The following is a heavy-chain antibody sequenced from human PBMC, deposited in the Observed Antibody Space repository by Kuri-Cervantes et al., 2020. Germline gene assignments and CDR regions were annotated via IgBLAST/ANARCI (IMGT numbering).Heavy chain of an antibody. D-gene: IGHD4-17*01. CDR1: GFTFDDYA. CDR3: AKAAPGYGDYGAIPPFDY. V-gene: IGHV3-23*01. CDR2: ISGSGGST. J-gene: IGHJ4*02. Sequence: GGSLRLSCAASGFTFDDYAMHWVRQAPGKGLEWVSGISGSGGSTYYADSVKGRFTISRDNSKNTLYLQMNSLRAEDTAVYYCAKAAPGYGDYGAIPPFDYWGQGTLVTVSS.